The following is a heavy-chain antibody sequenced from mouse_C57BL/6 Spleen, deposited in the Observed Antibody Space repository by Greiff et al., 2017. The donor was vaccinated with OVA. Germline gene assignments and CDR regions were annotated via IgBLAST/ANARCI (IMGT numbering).Heavy chain of an antibody. CDR3: ARDGGYYYGSSFHYAMDY. D-gene: IGHD1-1*01. V-gene: IGHV1-54*01. CDR1: GYAFTNYL. J-gene: IGHJ4*01. CDR2: INPGSGGT. Sequence: QVQLQQSGAELVRPGTSVKVSCKASGYAFTNYLIEWVKQRPGQGLEWIGVINPGSGGTNYNEKFKGKATLTADKSSSTAYMQLSSLTSEDSAVYFCARDGGYYYGSSFHYAMDYWGQGTSVTVSS.